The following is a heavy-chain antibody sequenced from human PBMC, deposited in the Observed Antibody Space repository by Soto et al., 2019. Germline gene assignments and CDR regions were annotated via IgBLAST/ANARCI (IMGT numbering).Heavy chain of an antibody. Sequence: GGSLRLSCAASGFTFSSYAMSWIRQAPGKGLEWVSAISGSGGSTYYADSVKGRFTISRDNSKNTLYLQMNSLRAEDTAVYYCAKSSEVVAAFTLDYWGQGTLVTVSS. V-gene: IGHV3-23*01. D-gene: IGHD2-15*01. J-gene: IGHJ4*02. CDR2: ISGSGGST. CDR1: GFTFSSYA. CDR3: AKSSEVVAAFTLDY.